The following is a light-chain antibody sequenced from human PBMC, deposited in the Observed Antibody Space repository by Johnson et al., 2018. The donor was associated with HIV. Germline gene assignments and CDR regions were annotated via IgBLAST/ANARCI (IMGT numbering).Light chain of an antibody. Sequence: QSVLTQPPSVSAAPGQRVTISCFGSSSNIGNNFVSWYQQFPVTAPKLLIYDNNKRPSGITDRFSGSKSGTSATLGITGLQTWDEADYYCGTWDSSLSAYVFGTGTKVTVL. CDR2: DNN. CDR1: SSNIGNNF. CDR3: GTWDSSLSAYV. V-gene: IGLV1-51*01. J-gene: IGLJ1*01.